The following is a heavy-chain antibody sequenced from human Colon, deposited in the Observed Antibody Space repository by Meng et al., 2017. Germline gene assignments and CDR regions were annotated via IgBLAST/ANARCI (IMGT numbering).Heavy chain of an antibody. Sequence: QVQRQESGPGLVKPSETLSLTCTVSGGSITSNYWSWIRQPPGKGLEWIGNIYFSGSTNSNPSLKSRVTISVDTSRNQFSLNLRSVTAADTAVYYCAREGGYDLNWFDPWGQGTLVTVSS. V-gene: IGHV4-59*12. CDR3: AREGGYDLNWFDP. CDR2: IYFSGST. D-gene: IGHD5-12*01. CDR1: GGSITSNY. J-gene: IGHJ5*02.